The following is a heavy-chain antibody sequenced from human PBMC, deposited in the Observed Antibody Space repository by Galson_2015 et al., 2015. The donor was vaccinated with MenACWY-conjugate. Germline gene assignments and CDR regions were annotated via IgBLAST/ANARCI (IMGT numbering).Heavy chain of an antibody. V-gene: IGHV4-31*03. J-gene: IGHJ6*03. Sequence: TLSLTCSVSGASLSSGGYYWRWIRQHPGKGLEWIGHIHYSGRNYCNPSLQSRISLSVDTSKNQFSLTLTSVTAADTAVYYCARDGYCGGDCFSTDRAYYYYMDVWGRGTTVTVYS. CDR2: IHYSGRN. CDR1: GASLSSGGYY. CDR3: ARDGYCGGDCFSTDRAYYYYMDV. D-gene: IGHD2-21*01.